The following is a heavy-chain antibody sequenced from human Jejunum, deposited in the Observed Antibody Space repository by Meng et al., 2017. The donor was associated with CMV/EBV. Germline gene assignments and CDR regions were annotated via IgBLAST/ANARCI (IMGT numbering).Heavy chain of an antibody. D-gene: IGHD4-17*01. J-gene: IGHJ5*02. CDR1: GLTFTSYS. CDR2: ISSTSTYI. V-gene: IGHV3-21*01. Sequence: GLTFTSYSLNWVRQAPGKGLEWLSYISSTSTYIYHADSVKGRFTISRDNVKNSVYLQMNSLRAEDTAVYYCARAVDYGDPNWFDAWGQRTLVTVSS. CDR3: ARAVDYGDPNWFDA.